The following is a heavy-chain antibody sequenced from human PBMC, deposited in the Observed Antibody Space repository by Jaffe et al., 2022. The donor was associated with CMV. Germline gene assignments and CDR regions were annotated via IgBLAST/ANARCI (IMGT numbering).Heavy chain of an antibody. Sequence: QVQLQESGPGLVKPSGTLSLTCAVSGGSISSSNWWSWVRQPPGKGLEWIGEIYHSGSTNYNPSLKSRVTISVDKSKNQFSLKLSSVTAADTAVYYCARFGPLVVARVPLYPNDAFDIWGQGTMVTVSS. J-gene: IGHJ3*02. CDR2: IYHSGST. CDR3: ARFGPLVVARVPLYPNDAFDI. D-gene: IGHD3-16*02. CDR1: GGSISSSNW. V-gene: IGHV4-4*02.